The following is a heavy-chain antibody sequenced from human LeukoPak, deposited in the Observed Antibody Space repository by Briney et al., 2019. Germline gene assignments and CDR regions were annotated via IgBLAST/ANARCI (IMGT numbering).Heavy chain of an antibody. D-gene: IGHD3-16*01. CDR1: GGSISSSTYY. V-gene: IGHV4-39*01. Sequence: SETLSLTCTVSGGSISSSTYYWGWIRQPPGKGLEWIGSIYSSGRTYYNPSLKSRVSVSVDTSMNQFSLKLSSVTAADTAVFYCGVGFRGVMVEYWGQGTLVTVSS. CDR2: IYSSGRT. J-gene: IGHJ4*02. CDR3: GVGFRGVMVEY.